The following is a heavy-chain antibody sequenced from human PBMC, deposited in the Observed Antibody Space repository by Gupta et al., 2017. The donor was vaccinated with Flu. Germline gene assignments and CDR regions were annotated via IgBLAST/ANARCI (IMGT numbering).Heavy chain of an antibody. J-gene: IGHJ4*02. V-gene: IGHV4-39*01. Sequence: QLQLQESGPGLVKPSETLSLTCTVSGCSISSSSYYWGWIRQPPGKGLGWIGSIYYSGSTYYNPSLKSRVTISVDTSKNQFSLKLSSVTAADTAVYYCARREQRGYSYGYELDYWGQGTLVTVSS. CDR2: IYYSGST. D-gene: IGHD5-18*01. CDR1: GCSISSSSYY. CDR3: ARREQRGYSYGYELDY.